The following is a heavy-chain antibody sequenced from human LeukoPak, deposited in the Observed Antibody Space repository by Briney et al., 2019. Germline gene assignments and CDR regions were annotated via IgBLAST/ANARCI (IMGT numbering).Heavy chain of an antibody. D-gene: IGHD4-17*01. V-gene: IGHV1-46*01. CDR3: ARAAMTTVTLMVW. Sequence: VASVTVSCKAPGYTFTSYYMHWVRQAPGQGLEWMGIINPSGGSTSYAQKFQGRVTMTRDTSTSTVYMELSSLRSEDTAVYYCARAAMTTVTLMVWWGQGTLVTVSS. CDR1: GYTFTSYY. J-gene: IGHJ4*02. CDR2: INPSGGST.